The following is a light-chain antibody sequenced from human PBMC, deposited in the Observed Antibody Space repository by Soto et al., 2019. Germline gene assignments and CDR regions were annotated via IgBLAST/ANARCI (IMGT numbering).Light chain of an antibody. CDR1: SSDVGGYNY. V-gene: IGLV2-14*03. CDR3: SSYTGSSPYV. CDR2: YVS. J-gene: IGLJ1*01. Sequence: QSVLTQPASVSGSPGQSITISCTGTSSDVGGYNYVSWYQQHPGKAPKLMIYYVSHRPSGVSNRFSGSKSGNTASLTISGLQAEDEADYYCSSYTGSSPYVFGTGTKLTVL.